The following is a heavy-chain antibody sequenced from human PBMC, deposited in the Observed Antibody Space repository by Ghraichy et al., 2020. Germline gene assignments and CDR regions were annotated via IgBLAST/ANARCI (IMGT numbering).Heavy chain of an antibody. Sequence: ESLNISCKGSGYSFTSYWIGWVRQLPGKGLEWMGVIYPDDSDSKYSPSFQGQVTISADKSISTAYLQWSSLKASDTAMYYCARSTYYYFDYWGQGTLVTVSS. CDR1: GYSFTSYW. V-gene: IGHV5-51*01. CDR2: IYPDDSDS. J-gene: IGHJ4*02. CDR3: ARSTYYYFDY. D-gene: IGHD2-2*01.